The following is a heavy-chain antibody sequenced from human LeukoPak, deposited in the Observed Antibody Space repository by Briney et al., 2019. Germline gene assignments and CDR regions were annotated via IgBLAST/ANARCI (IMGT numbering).Heavy chain of an antibody. Sequence: SETLSLTCTVSGGSISSYYWSWIRQPPGKGLEWIGYIYYSGSTNYNPSLKSRVTISVDTSKNQFSLKLSSVTAADTAVYYCARALTPRGYSLDYWGQGTLVTVSS. D-gene: IGHD5-18*01. CDR3: ARALTPRGYSLDY. CDR2: IYYSGST. V-gene: IGHV4-59*08. J-gene: IGHJ4*02. CDR1: GGSISSYY.